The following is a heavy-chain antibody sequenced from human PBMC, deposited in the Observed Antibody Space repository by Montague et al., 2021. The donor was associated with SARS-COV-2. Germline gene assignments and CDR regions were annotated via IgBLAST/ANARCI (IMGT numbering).Heavy chain of an antibody. Sequence: SETLSLTCTVSGGSMSDHYWAWIRQPPGKGLEWLAYIYYSGGINSNASLKSRVTMSVDTSKNQFSLRLSSVTAADTAVYYCARGIWYANWGQGILVTVSS. CDR3: ARGIWYAN. J-gene: IGHJ4*02. CDR1: GGSMSDHY. D-gene: IGHD6-13*01. V-gene: IGHV4-59*11. CDR2: IYYSGGI.